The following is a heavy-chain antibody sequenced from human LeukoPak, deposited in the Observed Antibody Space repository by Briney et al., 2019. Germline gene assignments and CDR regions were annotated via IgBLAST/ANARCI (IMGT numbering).Heavy chain of an antibody. J-gene: IGHJ4*02. CDR2: ISYDGGNK. CDR3: ARGSSSGYYTRFDY. V-gene: IGHV3-30-3*01. CDR1: GFTFSSYA. D-gene: IGHD3-22*01. Sequence: GGSLRLSCAASGFTFSSYAMHWVRQAPGKGLEWLAVISYDGGNKYDADSVKGRFTISRDNSKNTLYLQMNSLRAEDTAVYYCARGSSSGYYTRFDYWGQGTLVTVSS.